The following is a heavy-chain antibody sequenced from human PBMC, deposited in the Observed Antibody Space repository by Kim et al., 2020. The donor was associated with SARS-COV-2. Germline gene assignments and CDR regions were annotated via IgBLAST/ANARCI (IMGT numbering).Heavy chain of an antibody. CDR2: ILSDGSHR. V-gene: IGHV3-30*04. Sequence: GGSLRLSCAASGFSFRNYAMHWVRQAPGKGLEWVAVILSDGSHRDYADSVKGRFTISRDNSRNTLFLQVDSLRTDDAAVYYCARDVYVSDAFYYGPGYWGQGTLVTVSS. J-gene: IGHJ4*02. CDR1: GFSFRNYA. D-gene: IGHD3-16*01. CDR3: ARDVYVSDAFYYGPGY.